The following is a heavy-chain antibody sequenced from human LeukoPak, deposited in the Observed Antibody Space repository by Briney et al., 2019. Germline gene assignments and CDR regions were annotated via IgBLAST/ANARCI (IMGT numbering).Heavy chain of an antibody. CDR2: ISDNGGGT. Sequence: GGSLRLSCSASGFTFSTYTMHWVRQTPGQGLEYISAISDNGGGTYYADSVKGRFAISRDNSKNTLYLQMSSLRAEDTAMYYCVKTPGYRDSSGYYYFDYWGQGTLVTVSS. J-gene: IGHJ4*02. V-gene: IGHV3-64D*09. D-gene: IGHD3-22*01. CDR1: GFTFSTYT. CDR3: VKTPGYRDSSGYYYFDY.